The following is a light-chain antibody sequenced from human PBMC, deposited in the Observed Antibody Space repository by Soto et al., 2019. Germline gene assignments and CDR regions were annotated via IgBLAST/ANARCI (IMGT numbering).Light chain of an antibody. Sequence: EIVMPQSPGTLSVSPGETATLSCRASQSVSTTVAWYQQKSGQAPRLLIYSASTRAIGVPARFSGSGSGTDFTLTITSLQSADFGVYYCQQYKDWPTTFGQGTKVDIK. CDR2: SAS. CDR1: QSVSTT. J-gene: IGKJ1*01. V-gene: IGKV3-15*01. CDR3: QQYKDWPTT.